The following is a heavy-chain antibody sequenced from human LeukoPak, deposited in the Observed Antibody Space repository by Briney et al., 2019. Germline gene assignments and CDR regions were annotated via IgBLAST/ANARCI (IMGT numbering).Heavy chain of an antibody. CDR1: GGSISSYY. J-gene: IGHJ4*02. Sequence: SETLSLTCTVSGGSISSYYWSWIRQPPGKGLEWIGYIYYSGSTNYNPSLKSRVTISVDTSKNQFSLKLSSVTAADTAVYYCXXXXXXXXXYRVTELGSGYSDYWGQGTLVTVSS. CDR3: XXXXXXXXXYRVTELGSGYSDY. D-gene: IGHD3-10*01. CDR2: IYYSGST. V-gene: IGHV4-59*01.